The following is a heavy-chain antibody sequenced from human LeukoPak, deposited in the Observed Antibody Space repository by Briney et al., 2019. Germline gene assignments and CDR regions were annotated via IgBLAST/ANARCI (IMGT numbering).Heavy chain of an antibody. Sequence: GGSLRLSCAASGFSISSSAMNWVRQAPGKGLEWVSSINNVASHIYYAGSVWGRFTISRDNAKNSVYLQMNSLRAEDTAVYYCTRDATYYLRYGYFDYWGQGTLVTVSS. CDR3: TRDATYYLRYGYFDY. J-gene: IGHJ4*02. CDR1: GFSISSSA. D-gene: IGHD2/OR15-2a*01. CDR2: INNVASHI. V-gene: IGHV3-21*01.